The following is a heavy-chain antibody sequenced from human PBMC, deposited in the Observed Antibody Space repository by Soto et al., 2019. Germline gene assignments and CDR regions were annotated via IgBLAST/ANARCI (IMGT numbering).Heavy chain of an antibody. V-gene: IGHV3-21*01. CDR1: GFTFSSYS. CDR2: ISSSSSYI. CDR3: AREDRYKWNYAIDRLTYGMDV. Sequence: EVQLVESGGGLVKPGGSLRLSCAASGFTFSSYSMNWVRQAPGKGLEWVSSISSSSSYIYYADSVKGRFTISRDNAKNSLELQMNSLRAQDTAVYYCAREDRYKWNYAIDRLTYGMDVLGQGTTVTASS. D-gene: IGHD1-7*01. J-gene: IGHJ6*02.